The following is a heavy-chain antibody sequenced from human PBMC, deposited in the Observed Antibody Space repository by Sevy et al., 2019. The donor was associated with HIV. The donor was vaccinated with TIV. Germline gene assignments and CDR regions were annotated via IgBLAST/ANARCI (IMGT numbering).Heavy chain of an antibody. D-gene: IGHD3-16*02. Sequence: SETLSLTCAVYGGSFSAYYWNWIRQPPGKGLEWIGEINHSGSTNYNPSHKSRVTMSVDTSKKQFSLKLSSVTAADTAVYYCARVLADDYIWGSHHPKYYFDFWGQGTLVTVSS. J-gene: IGHJ4*02. CDR3: ARVLADDYIWGSHHPKYYFDF. CDR1: GGSFSAYY. CDR2: INHSGST. V-gene: IGHV4-34*01.